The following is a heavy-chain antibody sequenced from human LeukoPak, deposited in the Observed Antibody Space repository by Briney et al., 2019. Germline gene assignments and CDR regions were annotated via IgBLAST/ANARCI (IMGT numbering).Heavy chain of an antibody. V-gene: IGHV4-61*05. CDR1: GGSISSSSYY. D-gene: IGHD5-12*01. CDR3: ARVSGYDWESSYDY. Sequence: PSETLSLTCTVSGGSISSSSYYWGWIRQPPGKGLEWIGCIYYSGSTNYNPSLKSRVTISVDTSKNQFSLKLSSVTAADTAVYYCARVSGYDWESSYDYWGQGTLVTVSS. J-gene: IGHJ4*02. CDR2: IYYSGST.